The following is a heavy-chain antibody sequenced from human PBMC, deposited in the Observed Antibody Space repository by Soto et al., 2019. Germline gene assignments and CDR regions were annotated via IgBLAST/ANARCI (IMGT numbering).Heavy chain of an antibody. J-gene: IGHJ4*02. CDR1: GGSISSGGYS. CDR3: ARGPHFGR. Sequence: QLQLQESGSGLVKPSQTLSLTCAVSGGSISSGGYSWSWIRQPPGKGLEWIGYIYHSGSTYYNPSLKSRVTISVGRSKNQFSLKLSSVTAAVPAVYYAARGPHFGRWGPGTGVSVSS. CDR2: IYHSGST. V-gene: IGHV4-30-2*01. D-gene: IGHD3-3*01.